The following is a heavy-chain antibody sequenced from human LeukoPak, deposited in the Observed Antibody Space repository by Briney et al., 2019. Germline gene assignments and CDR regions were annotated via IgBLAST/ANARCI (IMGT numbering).Heavy chain of an antibody. J-gene: IGHJ4*02. CDR1: GLTVSSSY. V-gene: IGHV3-53*05. Sequence: GGSLRLSCAASGLTVSSSYMSWVRQAPGKGLEWVSIIYNDGSTYYADSMKGRFTISRDNSRNTLYLQMSSLKPEDTAVYYCAKDLRGYSSGWPADYWGQGTLVTVSS. D-gene: IGHD6-19*01. CDR3: AKDLRGYSSGWPADY. CDR2: IYNDGST.